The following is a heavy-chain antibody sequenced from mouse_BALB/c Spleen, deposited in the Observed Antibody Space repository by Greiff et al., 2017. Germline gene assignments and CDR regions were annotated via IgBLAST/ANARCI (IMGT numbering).Heavy chain of an antibody. Sequence: QVHVKQSGAELVKPGASVKLSCKASGYTFTSYYMYWVKQRPGQGLEWIGEINPSNGGTNFNEKFKSKATLTVDKSSSTAYMQLSSLTSEDSAVYYCTRSVLRRGYAMDYWGQGTSVTVSS. D-gene: IGHD2-12*01. V-gene: IGHV1S81*02. J-gene: IGHJ4*01. CDR3: TRSVLRRGYAMDY. CDR2: INPSNGGT. CDR1: GYTFTSYY.